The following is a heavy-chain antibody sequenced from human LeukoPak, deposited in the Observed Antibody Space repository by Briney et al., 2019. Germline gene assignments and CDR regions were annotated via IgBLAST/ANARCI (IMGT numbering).Heavy chain of an antibody. CDR2: INHSGST. Sequence: SETLSLTCAVYGGSFSGYYWSWIRQPPGKGLEWIGEINHSGSTNYNPSLKSRVTISVDKSKNQFSLKLSSVTAADTAVYYCAGGGSGWYLVAFDIWGQGTMVTVSS. CDR1: GGSFSGYY. CDR3: AGGGSGWYLVAFDI. D-gene: IGHD6-19*01. V-gene: IGHV4-34*01. J-gene: IGHJ3*02.